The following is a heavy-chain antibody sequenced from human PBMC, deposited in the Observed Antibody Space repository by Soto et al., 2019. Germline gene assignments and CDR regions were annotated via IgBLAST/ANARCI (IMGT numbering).Heavy chain of an antibody. Sequence: GGSLRLSCAASGFTFSSYGMHWVRQAPGKGLEWVAVIWYDGSNKYYADSVKGRFTISRDNSKNTLYLQMNSLRAEDTAVYYCARDMGTGTTKLPLDYWGQGTLVTVSS. CDR3: ARDMGTGTTKLPLDY. J-gene: IGHJ4*02. D-gene: IGHD1-7*01. CDR2: IWYDGSNK. CDR1: GFTFSSYG. V-gene: IGHV3-33*01.